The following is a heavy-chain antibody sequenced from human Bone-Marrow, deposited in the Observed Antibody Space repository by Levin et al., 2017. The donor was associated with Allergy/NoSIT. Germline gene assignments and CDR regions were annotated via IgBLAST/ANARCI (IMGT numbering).Heavy chain of an antibody. CDR3: TRDWPGAGYGDY. V-gene: IGHV3-7*03. J-gene: IGHJ4*02. Sequence: QTGGSLRLSCAASGLTSSDYWMSWVRQAPGKGLEWVAIINQDGSEKYYVDSVKGRFTISRDNAKNSLFLQMNILRAEDTAVYYCTRDWPGAGYGDYWGQGTLVTVSS. D-gene: IGHD3-9*01. CDR2: INQDGSEK. CDR1: GLTSSDYW.